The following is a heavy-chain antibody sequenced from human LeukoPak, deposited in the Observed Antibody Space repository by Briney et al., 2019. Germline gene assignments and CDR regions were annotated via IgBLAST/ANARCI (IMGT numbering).Heavy chain of an antibody. Sequence: SQTLSLTCTVSGGSISSGGYYWSWIRQHPGKGLEWIGYIYYSGSTYYNPSPKSRVTISVDTSKNQFSLKLSSVTAADTAVYYCARGGSGSYGAGSTRGNDYWGQGTLVTVSS. V-gene: IGHV4-31*03. CDR3: ARGGSGSYGAGSTRGNDY. CDR2: IYYSGST. D-gene: IGHD1-26*01. J-gene: IGHJ4*02. CDR1: GGSISSGGYY.